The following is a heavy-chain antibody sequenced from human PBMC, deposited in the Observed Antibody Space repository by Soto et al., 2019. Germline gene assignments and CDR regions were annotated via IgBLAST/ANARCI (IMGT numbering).Heavy chain of an antibody. J-gene: IGHJ6*02. Sequence: SETLSLTCTVSGGSISSYYWSWIRQPPGKGLEWIGYIYYSGSTNYNPSLKSRVTISVDTSKNQFSLKLSSVTAADTAVYYCAREYYDSSGYYRSVGRLLDVWGQGTTVTVSS. D-gene: IGHD3-22*01. CDR1: GGSISSYY. CDR2: IYYSGST. CDR3: AREYYDSSGYYRSVGRLLDV. V-gene: IGHV4-59*01.